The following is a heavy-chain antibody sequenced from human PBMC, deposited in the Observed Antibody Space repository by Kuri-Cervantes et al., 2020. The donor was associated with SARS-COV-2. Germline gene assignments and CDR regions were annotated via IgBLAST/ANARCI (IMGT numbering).Heavy chain of an antibody. CDR2: INHSGST. CDR1: GGSFSGYY. CDR3: ATSSGYYYY. J-gene: IGHJ4*02. D-gene: IGHD3-22*01. Sequence: GSLRLACAVYGGSFSGYYWSWIRQPPGKGLEWIGEINHSGSTNYNPSLKSRVTISVDTSKKQFSLKLSSVTAADTAVYYCATSSGYYYYWGQGTLVTVSS. V-gene: IGHV4-34*01.